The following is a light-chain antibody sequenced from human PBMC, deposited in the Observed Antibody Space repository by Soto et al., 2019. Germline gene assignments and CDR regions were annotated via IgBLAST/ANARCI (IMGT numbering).Light chain of an antibody. Sequence: QSVLTQPPSVSGAPGQRITISCTGSSSNIGAGYDVHWYQHLPGTAPKLLIYGNNNRPSGVPDRFSASKSGTSASLAITGLQAEDEADYYCSSYTSTSTWVFGGGTKLTVL. V-gene: IGLV1-40*01. CDR1: SSNIGAGYD. CDR2: GNN. CDR3: SSYTSTSTWV. J-gene: IGLJ3*02.